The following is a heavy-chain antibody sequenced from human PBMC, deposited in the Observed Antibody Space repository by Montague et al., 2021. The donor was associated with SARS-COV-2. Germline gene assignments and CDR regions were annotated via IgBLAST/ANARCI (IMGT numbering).Heavy chain of an antibody. CDR3: ARGSGWMGNAFDI. CDR2: IYYSGST. D-gene: IGHD6-19*01. CDR1: GGSISSYY. V-gene: IGHV4-59*01. Sequence: SETLSLTCAVYGGSISSYYWSWIRQPPGKGLEWIGYIYYSGSTNYNPSLKSRVTISVDTSENQFSLKLSSVTAADTAVYYCARGSGWMGNAFDIWGQGTMVTVSS. J-gene: IGHJ3*02.